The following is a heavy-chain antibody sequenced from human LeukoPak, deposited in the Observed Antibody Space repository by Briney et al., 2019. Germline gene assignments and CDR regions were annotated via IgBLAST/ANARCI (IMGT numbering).Heavy chain of an antibody. CDR1: GYTFTGYY. D-gene: IGHD5-24*01. Sequence: ASVKVSCKASGYTFTGYYLHWVRQAPGQGLEYMGWINPNTGGTNYVQKFQGRVTMTRDTSISTGYMELSSLRSDDTALYYCARADGYNLGDFWGQGTQVTGSS. CDR2: INPNTGGT. CDR3: ARADGYNLGDF. J-gene: IGHJ4*02. V-gene: IGHV1-2*02.